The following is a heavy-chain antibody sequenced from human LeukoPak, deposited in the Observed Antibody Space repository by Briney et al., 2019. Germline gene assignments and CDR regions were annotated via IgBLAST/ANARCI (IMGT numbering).Heavy chain of an antibody. Sequence: ASVKVSCTASGYTFTSYAMHWVRQAPGQRLEWMGWINAGNGNTKYSQKFQGRVTITRDTSASTAYMELSSLRSEDTAVYYCARGGGYCGGDCYGDAFDIWGQGTMVTVSS. V-gene: IGHV1-3*01. CDR1: GYTFTSYA. D-gene: IGHD2-21*02. CDR3: ARGGGYCGGDCYGDAFDI. J-gene: IGHJ3*02. CDR2: INAGNGNT.